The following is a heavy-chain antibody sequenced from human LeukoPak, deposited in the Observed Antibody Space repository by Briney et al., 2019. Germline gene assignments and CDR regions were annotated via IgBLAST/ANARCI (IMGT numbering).Heavy chain of an antibody. D-gene: IGHD3-22*01. V-gene: IGHV3-7*01. J-gene: IGHJ3*02. CDR2: IKQDGSEK. CDR3: ARPYYYDSSGSLEDAFDI. Sequence: GGSLRLPCAASGFTFSSYWMSWVRQAPGKGLEWVANIKQDGSEKYYVDSVKGRFTISRDNAKNSLYLQMNSLRAEDTAVYYCARPYYYDSSGSLEDAFDIWGQGTMVTVSS. CDR1: GFTFSSYW.